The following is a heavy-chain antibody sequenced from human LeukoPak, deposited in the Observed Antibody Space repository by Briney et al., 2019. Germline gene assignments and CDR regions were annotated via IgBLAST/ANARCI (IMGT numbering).Heavy chain of an antibody. CDR2: ISYDGSNK. J-gene: IGHJ3*02. D-gene: IGHD2-2*02. CDR3: ARSVVPAAIDGDAFDI. V-gene: IGHV3-30-3*01. Sequence: GRSLRLSCAASGFTFSSYAMHWVRQAPGKRLEWVAVISYDGSNKYYADSVKGRFTISRDNSKNTLYLQMNSLRAEDTAVYYCARSVVPAAIDGDAFDIWGQGTMVTVSS. CDR1: GFTFSSYA.